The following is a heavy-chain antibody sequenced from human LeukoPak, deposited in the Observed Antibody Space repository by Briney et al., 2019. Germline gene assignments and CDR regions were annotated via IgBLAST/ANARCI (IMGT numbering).Heavy chain of an antibody. Sequence: SQTLSLTCAISGDSVSSNSAAWNGIRQSPSRGLEWLGRTYYRSKWYNDYAVSVKSRITINPDTSKNQFSLQLNSVTPEDTAVYYCARGGLLWFGELSNWFDPWGQGTLVTVSS. V-gene: IGHV6-1*01. D-gene: IGHD3-10*01. CDR2: TYYRSKWYN. CDR1: GDSVSSNSAA. CDR3: ARGGLLWFGELSNWFDP. J-gene: IGHJ5*02.